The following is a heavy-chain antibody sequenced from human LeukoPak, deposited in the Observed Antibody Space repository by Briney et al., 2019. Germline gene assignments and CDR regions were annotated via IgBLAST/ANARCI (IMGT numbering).Heavy chain of an antibody. V-gene: IGHV3-23*01. Sequence: GRSLRLSCAASGFTFSSYAMSWVRQAPGKGLEWVSAISGSGGSTFYADSVKGRFTISRDNSKNTLYLQMNSLRAEDTAVYYCAKVLDQLRYFDWLLSVHYGMDVWGKGTTVTVSS. CDR3: AKVLDQLRYFDWLLSVHYGMDV. D-gene: IGHD3-9*01. CDR2: ISGSGGST. J-gene: IGHJ6*04. CDR1: GFTFSSYA.